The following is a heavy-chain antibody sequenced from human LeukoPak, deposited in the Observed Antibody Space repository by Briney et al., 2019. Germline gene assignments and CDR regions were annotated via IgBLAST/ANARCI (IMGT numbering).Heavy chain of an antibody. CDR3: ARDFSAPYYDFWGGYFSRRWFDP. J-gene: IGHJ5*02. V-gene: IGHV7-4-1*02. D-gene: IGHD3-3*01. CDR2: INTNTGNP. Sequence: ASVKVSCKASGYTFTSYAMNWVRQAPGQGLEWMGWINTNTGNPTYAQGFTGRFVFSLDTSVSTAYLQISSLKAEDTAVYYCARDFSAPYYDFWGGYFSRRWFDPWGQGTLVTVSS. CDR1: GYTFTSYA.